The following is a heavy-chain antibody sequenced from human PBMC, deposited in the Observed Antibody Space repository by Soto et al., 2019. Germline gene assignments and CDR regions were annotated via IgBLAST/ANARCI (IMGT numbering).Heavy chain of an antibody. CDR1: GASVTSGSFY. CDR3: ARVPLRYSSSHNFDS. CDR2: IYNNETF. V-gene: IGHV4-61*01. J-gene: IGHJ4*02. D-gene: IGHD6-19*01. Sequence: SETLSLTCSVSGASVTSGSFYWSWNRQPPGKGLEWIGFIYNNETFNYNPSLKSRVTLSVDTSKHQFSLKLSSVTAADTAVYYCARVPLRYSSSHNFDSWGQGALVTVSS.